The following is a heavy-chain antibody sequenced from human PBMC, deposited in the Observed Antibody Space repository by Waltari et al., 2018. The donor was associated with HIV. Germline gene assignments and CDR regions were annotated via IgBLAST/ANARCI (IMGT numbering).Heavy chain of an antibody. D-gene: IGHD3-22*01. J-gene: IGHJ6*02. CDR3: ARDPRALIIVTTFSYGVDV. CDR2: ISYDGNNI. V-gene: IGHV3-30*07. CDR1: GLPFSSYA. Sequence: QVQLVESGGGVVQPGRSRRLSCAASGLPFSSYAMPWVRQAPGKGLEWVAVISYDGNNIEYADSVKGRFTISRDNSKNTLYLQMNSLRAEDTALYYCARDPRALIIVTTFSYGVDVWGQGTAVTVSS.